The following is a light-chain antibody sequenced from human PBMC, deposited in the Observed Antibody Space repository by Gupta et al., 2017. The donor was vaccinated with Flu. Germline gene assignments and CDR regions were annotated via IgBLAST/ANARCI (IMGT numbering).Light chain of an antibody. V-gene: IGKV1-39*01. J-gene: IGKJ2*03. Sequence: DIQMTQSPSSLSASVGDRVTITCRASQSISTYLNWYQQQPGKAPKLLIYAASSLQSGVPSRFSRRGYGTDFFLTISSLQPEDFRSYYCHQIYSNPSHSFGQRTKLDIQ. CDR3: HQIYSNPSHS. CDR1: QSISTY. CDR2: AAS.